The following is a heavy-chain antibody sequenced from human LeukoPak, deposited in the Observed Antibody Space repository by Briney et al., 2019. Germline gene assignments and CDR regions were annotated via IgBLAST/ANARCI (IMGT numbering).Heavy chain of an antibody. Sequence: KPSETLSLTCTVSGGSISSYYWSWIRQPPGKGLEWIGYIYYSGSTNYNPSLKSRVTISVDTSKNQFSLKLSSVTAADTAVYYCARHSGSSGWFDYWGQGTLVTVSS. CDR2: IYYSGST. J-gene: IGHJ5*01. CDR1: GGSISSYY. V-gene: IGHV4-59*08. CDR3: ARHSGSSGWFDY. D-gene: IGHD6-19*01.